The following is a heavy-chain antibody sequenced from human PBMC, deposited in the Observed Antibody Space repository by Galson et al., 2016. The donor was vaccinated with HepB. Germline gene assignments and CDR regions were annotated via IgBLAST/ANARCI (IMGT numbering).Heavy chain of an antibody. CDR3: VKDMGPGGARDYEVVY. CDR2: ILYDGTNK. D-gene: IGHD4-17*01. CDR1: GFTFSNYG. J-gene: IGHJ4*02. Sequence: SLRLSCAASGFTFSNYGMNWVRQALGKGLEWVAVILYDGTNKNHADSVKGRFTISRDNSKNTLYLQMNSLTTEDTAVYYCVKDMGPGGARDYEVVYWGQGTLVTVSS. V-gene: IGHV3-30*18.